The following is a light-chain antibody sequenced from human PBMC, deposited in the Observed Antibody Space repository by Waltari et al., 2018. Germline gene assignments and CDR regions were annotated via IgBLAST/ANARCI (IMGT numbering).Light chain of an antibody. V-gene: IGLV2-23*02. CDR3: CSYAGSNSHVL. CDR1: SSDIGGYIY. CDR2: DVT. J-gene: IGLJ2*01. Sequence: QSALTQPASVSGSPGQSITLSCAGTSSDIGGYIYVPWYQQHPGKAPKLMIYDVTKRPSGVSNRFSGSKSGNTASLTISGLQAEDEADYYCCSYAGSNSHVLFGGGTKLTVL.